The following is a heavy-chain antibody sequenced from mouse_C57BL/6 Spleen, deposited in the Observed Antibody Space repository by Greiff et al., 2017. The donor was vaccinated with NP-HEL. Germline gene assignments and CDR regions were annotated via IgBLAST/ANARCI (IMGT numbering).Heavy chain of an antibody. D-gene: IGHD4-1*01. Sequence: EVKLVESGGGLVQPGGSLKLSCAASGFTFSDYGMAWVRQAPRKGPEWVAFISNLAYSIYYADTVTGRFTISRENAKNTLYLEMSSLRSEDTAMDYCARPLTGTGAWFAYWGQGTLVTVSA. CDR3: ARPLTGTGAWFAY. J-gene: IGHJ3*01. V-gene: IGHV5-15*01. CDR2: ISNLAYSI. CDR1: GFTFSDYG.